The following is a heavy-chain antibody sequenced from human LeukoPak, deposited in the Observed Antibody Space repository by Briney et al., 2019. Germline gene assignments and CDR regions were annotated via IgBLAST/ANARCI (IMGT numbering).Heavy chain of an antibody. CDR1: GYTFTSFG. CDR2: ISAYNGNT. J-gene: IGHJ4*02. CDR3: ARDSRWFGELRSPVFGY. Sequence: ASVKVSCKASGYTFTSFGIIWVRQAPGQGLEWMGWISAYNGNTNYTQKLQGRVTMTTDTSTSTAYMELRSLRSDDTAVYYCARDSRWFGELRSPVFGYWGQGTLVTVSS. V-gene: IGHV1-18*01. D-gene: IGHD3-10*01.